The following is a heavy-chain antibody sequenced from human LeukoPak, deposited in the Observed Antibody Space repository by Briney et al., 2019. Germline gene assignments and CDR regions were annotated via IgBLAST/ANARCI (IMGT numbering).Heavy chain of an antibody. CDR3: ARDPPLGSCSTISCPHLDY. Sequence: GGSLRLXCAASGFTCSRYSMNWVRQAPGKGLEWVSSISSSSSFIYYADSVKGRFTISRDNAKNSLYLQMNSLRAEDTAVYYCARDPPLGSCSTISCPHLDYWGQGTLVTVSS. CDR1: GFTCSRYS. V-gene: IGHV3-21*01. CDR2: ISSSSSFI. D-gene: IGHD2-2*01. J-gene: IGHJ4*02.